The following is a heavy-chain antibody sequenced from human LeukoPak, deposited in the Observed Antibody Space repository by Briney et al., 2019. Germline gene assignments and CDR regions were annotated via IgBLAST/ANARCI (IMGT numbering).Heavy chain of an antibody. V-gene: IGHV5-51*01. CDR1: GFTFTTHW. Sequence: GESLKISCQGSGFTFTTHWIGWVRQMPGKGLEWMGIIYPGDSDTRYSPSFQGQVTISADKSISTAYLQWSSLKASDTAMYYCARYAFRGVTYYYYGMDAWGQGTTVTVSS. D-gene: IGHD3-10*01. CDR3: ARYAFRGVTYYYYGMDA. J-gene: IGHJ6*02. CDR2: IYPGDSDT.